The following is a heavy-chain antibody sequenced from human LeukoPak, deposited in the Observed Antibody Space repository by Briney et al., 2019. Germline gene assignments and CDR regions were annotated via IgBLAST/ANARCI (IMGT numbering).Heavy chain of an antibody. Sequence: GGSLRLSCAASGFTFSSYSMNWVRQAPGKGLEWVSYISSSSSTIYYADSVKGRFTISRDDAKNSLYLQMNGLRAEDTAVYYCARGRPVDTIFGVVVDYSDYWGQGTLVTVSS. CDR1: GFTFSSYS. J-gene: IGHJ4*02. D-gene: IGHD3-3*01. V-gene: IGHV3-48*01. CDR3: ARGRPVDTIFGVVVDYSDY. CDR2: ISSSSSTI.